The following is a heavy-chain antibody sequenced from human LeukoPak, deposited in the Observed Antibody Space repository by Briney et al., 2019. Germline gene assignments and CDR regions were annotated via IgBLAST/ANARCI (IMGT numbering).Heavy chain of an antibody. D-gene: IGHD2-2*01. CDR3: AADRDCSSRSCDPHKFDH. CDR1: VFTFTRSA. Sequence: SVKVSCKASVFTFTRSAMQWVRQARGQRLEWLGWIVVGSGDTNYAQKFQERVTITRDMSTSTVYMELSSLRSEDTAVYYCAADRDCSSRSCDPHKFDHWGQGTLVTVSS. CDR2: IVVGSGDT. J-gene: IGHJ4*02. V-gene: IGHV1-58*02.